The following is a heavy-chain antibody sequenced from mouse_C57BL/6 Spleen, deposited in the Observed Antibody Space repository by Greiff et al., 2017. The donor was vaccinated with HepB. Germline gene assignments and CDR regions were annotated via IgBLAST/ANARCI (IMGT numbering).Heavy chain of an antibody. J-gene: IGHJ1*03. V-gene: IGHV5-4*01. CDR2: ISDGGSYT. CDR1: GFTFSSYA. Sequence: EVQLQESGGGLVKPGGSLKLSSAASGFTFSSYAMSWVRQTPEKRLEWVATISDGGSYTYYPDNVKGRFTISRDNAKNNLYLQMSHLKSEDTAMYYCARIYYYGSSYYWYFDVWGTGTTVTVSS. D-gene: IGHD1-1*01. CDR3: ARIYYYGSSYYWYFDV.